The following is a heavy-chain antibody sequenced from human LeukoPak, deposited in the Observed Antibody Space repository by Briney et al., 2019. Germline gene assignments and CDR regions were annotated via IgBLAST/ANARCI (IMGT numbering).Heavy chain of an antibody. D-gene: IGHD6-13*01. Sequence: TGGSLRLSCAASGFTFSSYGMSWVRQAPGKGLEWVSAISGSGGSTYYADSVKGRLTISRDNSKNTLYLQMNSLRAEDTAVYYCARDLMGIAYRGAFYYWGQGTLVTVSS. CDR3: ARDLMGIAYRGAFYY. CDR2: ISGSGGST. J-gene: IGHJ4*02. V-gene: IGHV3-23*01. CDR1: GFTFSSYG.